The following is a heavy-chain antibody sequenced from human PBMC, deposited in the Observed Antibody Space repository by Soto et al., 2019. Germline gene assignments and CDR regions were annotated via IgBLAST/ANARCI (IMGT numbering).Heavy chain of an antibody. D-gene: IGHD6-19*01. CDR1: GFTFSSYS. Sequence: GGPLRLSCAASGFTFSSYSMNLVRQAPGKGLEWVSSISGSGGSTYYADSVKGRFTISRDNSKNTLYLQMNSLRAEDTAVYYRAKAPAVLPAPQFDYWGQGTLVTVSS. CDR2: ISGSGGST. V-gene: IGHV3-23*01. CDR3: AKAPAVLPAPQFDY. J-gene: IGHJ4*02.